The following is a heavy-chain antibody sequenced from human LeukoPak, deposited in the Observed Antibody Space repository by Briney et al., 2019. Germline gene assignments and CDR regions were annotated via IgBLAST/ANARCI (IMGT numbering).Heavy chain of an antibody. CDR1: GFSFSSYS. V-gene: IGHV3-48*04. Sequence: GGSLRLSCAASGFSFSSYSMNWVRQAPGKGLEWVSYIRSSSRTIYYADSVKGRFTISRDNAKNSLYLQMNSLRAEDTALYYCARDPHIYCGGDCYSDYWGQGTLVTVSS. J-gene: IGHJ4*02. CDR3: ARDPHIYCGGDCYSDY. D-gene: IGHD2-21*02. CDR2: IRSSSRTI.